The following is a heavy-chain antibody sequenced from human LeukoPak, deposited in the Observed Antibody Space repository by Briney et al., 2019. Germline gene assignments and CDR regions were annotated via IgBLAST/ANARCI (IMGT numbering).Heavy chain of an antibody. J-gene: IGHJ6*03. CDR1: GGTFGSYA. Sequence: SVKVSCKASGGTFGSYAISWVRQAPGQGLEWMGRIIPILGIANYAQKFQGRVTITADKSTSTAYMELSSLRSEDTAVYYCARDPFRDYYMDVWGKGTTVTVSS. CDR2: IIPILGIA. V-gene: IGHV1-69*04. CDR3: ARDPFRDYYMDV.